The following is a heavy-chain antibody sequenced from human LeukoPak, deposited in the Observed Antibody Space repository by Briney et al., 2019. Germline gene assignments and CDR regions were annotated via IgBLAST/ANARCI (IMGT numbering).Heavy chain of an antibody. CDR3: ARSNRDGYGSAVWD. J-gene: IGHJ4*02. CDR2: IWYDGSNK. CDR1: GFTFSSYG. D-gene: IGHD5-24*01. V-gene: IGHV3-33*01. Sequence: GRSLRLSCAASGFTFSSYGMHWVRQAPGKGLEWVAVIWYDGSNKYYADSVKGRFTISRDNSKNTLYLQMNSLRAGDTAVCYCARSNRDGYGSAVWDWGQGTLVTVSS.